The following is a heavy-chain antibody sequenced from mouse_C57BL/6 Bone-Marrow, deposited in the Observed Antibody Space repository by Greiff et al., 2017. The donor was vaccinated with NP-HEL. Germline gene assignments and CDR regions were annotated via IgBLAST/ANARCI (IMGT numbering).Heavy chain of an antibody. Sequence: VQLQQSGPELVKPGASVKISCKASGYTFTDYYMNWVKQSHGKSLEWIGDINPNNGGTSYNQKFKGKATLTVDKSSSTAYMELRSLTSEDSAVYYCARWVYYKDWFAYWGQGTLVTVSA. CDR2: INPNNGGT. J-gene: IGHJ3*01. V-gene: IGHV1-26*01. CDR3: ARWVYYKDWFAY. D-gene: IGHD2-1*01. CDR1: GYTFTDYY.